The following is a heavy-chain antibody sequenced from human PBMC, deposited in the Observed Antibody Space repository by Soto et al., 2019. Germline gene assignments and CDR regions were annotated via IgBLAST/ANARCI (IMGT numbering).Heavy chain of an antibody. CDR1: GFTFDDYA. Sequence: EVQLVESGGGLVQPGRSLRLSCAASGFTFDDYAMHWVRQAPGKGLEWVSGISWNSGSIGYADSVKGRFTISRDNAKNSLYLQMNSLRAEDTALYYCAKDTFGSQGAFDYWGQGTLVTVSS. D-gene: IGHD1-26*01. V-gene: IGHV3-9*01. CDR2: ISWNSGSI. J-gene: IGHJ4*02. CDR3: AKDTFGSQGAFDY.